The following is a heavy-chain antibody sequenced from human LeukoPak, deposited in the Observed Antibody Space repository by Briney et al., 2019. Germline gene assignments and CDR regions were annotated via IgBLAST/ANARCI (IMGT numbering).Heavy chain of an antibody. J-gene: IGHJ4*02. V-gene: IGHV4-30-4*01. CDR3: ARVPRALHFDY. Sequence: SETLSLTCTVSGGSISSGDYYWSWIRQPPGKGLEWIGYIYYSGSTYYNPSLKSRVTISVDTSKNQFSLKLSSVTAADTAVYYCARVPRALHFDYWGQETLVTVSS. CDR1: GGSISSGDYY. CDR2: IYYSGST.